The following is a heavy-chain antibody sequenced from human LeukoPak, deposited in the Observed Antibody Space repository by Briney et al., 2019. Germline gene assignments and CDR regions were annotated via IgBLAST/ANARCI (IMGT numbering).Heavy chain of an antibody. Sequence: GGSLRLSCAASGFTFSDYYMSWIRPAPGKGLEWVSYISSSGSTIYYADSVKGRFTISRDNAKNSLYLQMNSLRAEDTAVYYCARDYYDFWSGYNPPYYYYYGMDVWGQGTTVTVSS. J-gene: IGHJ6*02. CDR3: ARDYYDFWSGYNPPYYYYYGMDV. V-gene: IGHV3-11*01. CDR2: ISSSGSTI. D-gene: IGHD3-3*01. CDR1: GFTFSDYY.